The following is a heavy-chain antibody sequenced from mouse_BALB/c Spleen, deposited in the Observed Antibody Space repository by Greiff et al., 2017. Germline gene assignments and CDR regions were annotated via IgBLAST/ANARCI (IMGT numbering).Heavy chain of an antibody. V-gene: IGHV2-6-7*01. Sequence: QVQLQQSGPGLVAPSQSLSITCTVSGFSLTGYGVNWVRQPPGKGLEWLGMIWGDGSTDYNSALKSRLSISKDNSKSQVFLKMNSLQTDDTARYYCARDRGNQLLGSLAYWGQGTLVTVSA. CDR2: IWGDGST. D-gene: IGHD2-1*01. J-gene: IGHJ3*01. CDR1: GFSLTGYG. CDR3: ARDRGNQLLGSLAY.